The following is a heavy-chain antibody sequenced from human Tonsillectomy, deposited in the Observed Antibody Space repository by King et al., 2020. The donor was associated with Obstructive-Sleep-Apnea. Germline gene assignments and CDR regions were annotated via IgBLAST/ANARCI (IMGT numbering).Heavy chain of an antibody. CDR2: IKSKSDGGTT. CDR1: GFSFSNAW. D-gene: IGHD3-22*01. V-gene: IGHV3-15*01. CDR3: TTRNYYDSTGYYPFDF. J-gene: IGHJ4*02. Sequence: VQLVESGGGLVKTGGSLRLSCAASGFSFSNAWMNWVRQAPGKGLEWVGRIKSKSDGGTTDYAAPVKGRFTISRDDSKSTLYLQMNSLKTEDTAVHYCTTRNYYDSTGYYPFDFWGQGTLVTVSS.